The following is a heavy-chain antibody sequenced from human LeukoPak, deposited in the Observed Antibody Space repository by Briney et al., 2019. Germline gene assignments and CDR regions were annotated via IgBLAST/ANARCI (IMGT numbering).Heavy chain of an antibody. V-gene: IGHV3-48*04. J-gene: IGHJ4*02. CDR1: GFTFSSYS. D-gene: IGHD3-10*01. CDR3: AKAGPGFGFDY. Sequence: GGSLRLSCAASGFTFSSYSMNWVRQAPGKGLEWVSYISSSGSTIYYADSVKGRFTLSRDNAKNSLYLQMNSLRAEDTAVYYCAKAGPGFGFDYWGQGTLVTVSS. CDR2: ISSSGSTI.